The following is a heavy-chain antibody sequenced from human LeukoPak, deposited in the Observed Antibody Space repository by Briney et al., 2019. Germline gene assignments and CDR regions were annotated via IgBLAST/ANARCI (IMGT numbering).Heavy chain of an antibody. CDR2: ISSSGST. V-gene: IGHV4-61*02. CDR1: GDSISSGDYY. CDR3: ARGGYYGSGNDFRFDP. Sequence: PSQTLSLTCTVSGDSISSGDYYWSWIRQPAGKGLEWIGRISSSGSTNYNPSLKSRVTISVDTSKSQFSLKLSSVTAADTAIYYCARGGYYGSGNDFRFDPWGQGTLVTVSS. D-gene: IGHD3-10*01. J-gene: IGHJ5*02.